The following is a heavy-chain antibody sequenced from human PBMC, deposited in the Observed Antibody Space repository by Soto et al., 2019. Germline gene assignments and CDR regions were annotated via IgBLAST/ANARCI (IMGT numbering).Heavy chain of an antibody. D-gene: IGHD3-22*01. J-gene: IGHJ4*02. CDR3: AKEWVYDSSGWSFDY. CDR1: GFTFSTSG. CDR2: ISDDGSKK. V-gene: IGHV3-30*18. Sequence: QVQLVESGGGVVQPGRSLRLSCAASGFTFSTSGMHWVRQAPGKGLEWVAVISDDGSKKYHADSVKGRFTISRDNSKNTLYLQMNSLRAEDTAVYYCAKEWVYDSSGWSFDYWGQGTLVTVSS.